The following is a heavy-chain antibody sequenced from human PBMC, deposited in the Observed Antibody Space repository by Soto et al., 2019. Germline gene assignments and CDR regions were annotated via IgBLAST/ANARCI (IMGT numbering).Heavy chain of an antibody. V-gene: IGHV3-48*03. CDR1: GFTLSTYE. CDR2: ISKSGTTT. CDR3: VTSLSGYYYNY. J-gene: IGHJ4*01. Sequence: PGGSLRLSCAASGFTLSTYEMMWVRQAPGKGLEWVSYISKSGTTTYYADSVRGRFTISRDNAKDSLDLQMNSLRAEDTAVYYCVTSLSGYYYNYWGHGTLVTVSS. D-gene: IGHD3-22*01.